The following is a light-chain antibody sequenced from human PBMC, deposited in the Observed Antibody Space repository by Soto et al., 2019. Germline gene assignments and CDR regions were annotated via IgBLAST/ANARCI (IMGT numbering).Light chain of an antibody. CDR2: DAS. J-gene: IGKJ4*01. Sequence: EIVLTQSPATLSLSPGERATLSCRASQSVSIYLAWYQQKPGQPPRLLIYDASNRATGIPARFSGSGSGTDFTLTITSLEPEDFAIYYCQQRSNWPLTFCGGTKVEIK. CDR1: QSVSIY. CDR3: QQRSNWPLT. V-gene: IGKV3-11*01.